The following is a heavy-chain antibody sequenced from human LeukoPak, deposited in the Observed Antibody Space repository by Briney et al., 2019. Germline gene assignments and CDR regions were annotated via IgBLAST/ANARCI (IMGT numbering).Heavy chain of an antibody. V-gene: IGHV3-30*02. CDR1: GFTFSSYG. CDR2: IRYDGSNK. D-gene: IGHD5-12*01. CDR3: ANSPPRGYSGYDFWFDP. Sequence: GGSLRLSCAASGFTFSSYGMHWVRQAPGKGLEWEAFIRYDGSNKYYADSVKGRFTISRDNSNNTLFLQMNSLRAEDTAVYYCANSPPRGYSGYDFWFDPWGQGTLVTVSS. J-gene: IGHJ5*02.